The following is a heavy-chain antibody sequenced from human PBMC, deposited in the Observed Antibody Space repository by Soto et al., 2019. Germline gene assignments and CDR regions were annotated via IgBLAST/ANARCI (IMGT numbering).Heavy chain of an antibody. V-gene: IGHV2-26*01. CDR2: IFSNDEK. Sequence: QVTLKESGPVLVKPTETLTLTCTVSGFSLSNARMGVSWIRQPPGKALEWLAHIFSNDEKSYSTSLKSRLTISKDTSKSQVVLTMTNMDPVDTATYYCALYPDYYDSSGYLFHAFDIWGQGTMVTVSS. CDR1: GFSLSNARMG. J-gene: IGHJ3*02. CDR3: ALYPDYYDSSGYLFHAFDI. D-gene: IGHD3-22*01.